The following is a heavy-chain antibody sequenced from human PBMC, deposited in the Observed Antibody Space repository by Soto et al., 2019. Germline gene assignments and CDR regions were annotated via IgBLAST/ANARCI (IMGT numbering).Heavy chain of an antibody. CDR2: IWYDGSNK. V-gene: IGHV3-33*01. Sequence: PGGSLRLSCAASGFTFSSYGMHWVRQAPGKGLEWVAVIWYDGSNKYYADSVKGRFTISRDNSKNMLYLQMNRLRAEDTAVYYCARDQSSGWNLGFDYWGQGTLVTVSS. J-gene: IGHJ4*02. CDR3: ARDQSSGWNLGFDY. D-gene: IGHD6-19*01. CDR1: GFTFSSYG.